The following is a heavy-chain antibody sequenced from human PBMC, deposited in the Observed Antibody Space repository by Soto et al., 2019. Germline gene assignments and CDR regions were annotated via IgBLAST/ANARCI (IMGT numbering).Heavy chain of an antibody. CDR2: INSDGSST. CDR3: VRTSLVVAAATREDY. V-gene: IGHV3-74*01. J-gene: IGHJ4*02. CDR1: GFTFSSYW. D-gene: IGHD2-15*01. Sequence: EVQLVESGGGLVQPGGSLRLSCAASGFTFSSYWMHWVRQAPGKGLVWVSRINSDGSSTSYADSVKGRFTSSRDNAKNTLYLQMNSLRAEDTAVYYCVRTSLVVAAATREDYWGQGTLVTDSA.